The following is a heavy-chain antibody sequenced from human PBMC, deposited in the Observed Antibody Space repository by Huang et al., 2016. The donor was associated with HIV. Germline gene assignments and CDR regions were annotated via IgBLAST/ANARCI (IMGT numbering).Heavy chain of an antibody. V-gene: IGHV3-30*18. CDR1: GFTFSSYG. CDR3: AKGGSAAAVLDF. Sequence: QVQLVESGGGVVQPGRSLRISCAASGFTFSSYGMHWVRQAAGKGREGVAVISYDAKTKYYADSVKGRFSISRDNSKTTGYLQLNSLRLEDTAVYYCAKGGSAAAVLDFWGQGTLVTVSS. CDR2: ISYDAKTK. J-gene: IGHJ4*02. D-gene: IGHD6-13*01.